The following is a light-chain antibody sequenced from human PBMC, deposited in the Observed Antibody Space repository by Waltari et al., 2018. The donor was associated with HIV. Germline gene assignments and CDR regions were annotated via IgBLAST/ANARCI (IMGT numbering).Light chain of an antibody. CDR2: EVS. J-gene: IGLJ2*01. V-gene: IGLV2-8*01. CDR1: SSDLGVYHS. CDR3: NFYGGSNILV. Sequence: QSALTQPPSASGSPGQSVTISCTGASSDLGVYHSVSWYQQRPGKAPKVIISEVSKRSSGVPNRFSGSTSGNTASLTVSGLQADDEAEYFCNFYGGSNILVFGGGTKLTVL.